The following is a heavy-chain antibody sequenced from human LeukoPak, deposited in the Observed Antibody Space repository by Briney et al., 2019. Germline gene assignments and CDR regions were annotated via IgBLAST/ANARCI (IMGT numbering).Heavy chain of an antibody. D-gene: IGHD3-22*01. J-gene: IGHJ4*02. CDR2: INPSGGST. CDR3: ASERNYCDSSGYYYFDY. Sequence: ASVKVSCKASGYTFTSYYMHWVRQAPGQGLEWMGIINPSGGSTSYAQKFQGRVTMTRDASTSTVYMELSSLRSEDTAVYYCASERNYCDSSGYYYFDYWGQGTLVTVSS. V-gene: IGHV1-46*01. CDR1: GYTFTSYY.